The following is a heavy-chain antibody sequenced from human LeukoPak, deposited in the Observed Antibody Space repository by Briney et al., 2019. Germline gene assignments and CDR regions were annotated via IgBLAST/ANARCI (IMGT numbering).Heavy chain of an antibody. Sequence: GSLILSCAASGFTFSSYDMHWVRPATGKGLEWVSAIGTAGDTYYPGSVKGRFTISRENAKNSLYLQMNSLRAGDTAVYYCARGQRYYYDSSGYPGADWFDPWGQGTLVTVSS. J-gene: IGHJ5*02. CDR3: ARGQRYYYDSSGYPGADWFDP. CDR2: IGTAGDT. D-gene: IGHD3-22*01. CDR1: GFTFSSYD. V-gene: IGHV3-13*01.